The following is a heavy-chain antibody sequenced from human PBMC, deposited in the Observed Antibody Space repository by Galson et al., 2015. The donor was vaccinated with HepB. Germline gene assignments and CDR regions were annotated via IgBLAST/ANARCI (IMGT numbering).Heavy chain of an antibody. D-gene: IGHD3-22*01. CDR3: ARDGDTSGHYGIFDY. Sequence: SLRLSCAASGFTISSYGIHWVRQAPGKGLEWVSVIWYHGRDQYYADSVTGRFTVSRDQSKNTVYLQMNSLRAEDTGLYFCARDGDTSGHYGIFDYWGQGALVTVSS. CDR2: IWYHGRDQ. CDR1: GFTISSYG. V-gene: IGHV3-33*01. J-gene: IGHJ4*02.